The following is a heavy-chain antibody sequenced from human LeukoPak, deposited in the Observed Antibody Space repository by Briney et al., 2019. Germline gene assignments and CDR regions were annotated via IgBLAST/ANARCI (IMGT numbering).Heavy chain of an antibody. Sequence: GGSLRLSCAASGFTFSSYAMHWVRQAPGKGLEWVAVISYDGSNKYYADSVKGRFTISRDNAKNSLYLQMNSLRAEDTAVYYCARRWELLTTPHDAFDIWGQGTMVAVSS. D-gene: IGHD1-26*01. CDR1: GFTFSSYA. CDR3: ARRWELLTTPHDAFDI. J-gene: IGHJ3*02. V-gene: IGHV3-30-3*01. CDR2: ISYDGSNK.